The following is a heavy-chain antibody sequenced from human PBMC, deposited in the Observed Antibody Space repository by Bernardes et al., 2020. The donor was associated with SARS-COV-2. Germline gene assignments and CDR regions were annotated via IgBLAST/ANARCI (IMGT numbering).Heavy chain of an antibody. V-gene: IGHV3-23*01. CDR2: ISKGGDLT. Sequence: GGSLRLSCVASEITFSSYGMAWVRQSPEKGLEWVSSISKGGDLTYYADSVKARFTVSRDNSKNTLYLQLNSLRAEDAALYYCAVIVVSGDWYFDYWGPGSLVTVSS. CDR1: EITFSSYG. CDR3: AVIVVSGDWYFDY. D-gene: IGHD6-19*01. J-gene: IGHJ4*02.